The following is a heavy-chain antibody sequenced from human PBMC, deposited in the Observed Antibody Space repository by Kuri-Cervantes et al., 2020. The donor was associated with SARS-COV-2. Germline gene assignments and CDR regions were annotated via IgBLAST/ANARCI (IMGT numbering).Heavy chain of an antibody. D-gene: IGHD3-22*01. CDR3: AIKSTRNNYYDSSGSFDY. CDR2: IKQDGSEK. V-gene: IGHV3-7*02. Sequence: GGSLRLSCAASGFTFSSYWMSWVRQAPGKGLEWVANIKQDGSEKYYVDSVKGRFTISRDNAKNSLYLQMNSLRAEDTAVYYCAIKSTRNNYYDSSGSFDYWGQGTLVTVSS. J-gene: IGHJ4*02. CDR1: GFTFSSYW.